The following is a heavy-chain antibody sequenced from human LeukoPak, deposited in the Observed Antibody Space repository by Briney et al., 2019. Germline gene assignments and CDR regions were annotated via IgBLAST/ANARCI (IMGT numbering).Heavy chain of an antibody. CDR1: GFTFSSNY. CDR3: ARVRGDYGLDY. Sequence: PGGSLRLSCAASGFTFSSNYMSWVRQAPGKGLEWVSLIYSGGYTYYADSVKVRFTSSRDNSDNSLYLQMNSLKAEDTAVYYCARVRGDYGLDYWGQGTLVTVSS. V-gene: IGHV3-53*01. CDR2: IYSGGYT. J-gene: IGHJ4*02. D-gene: IGHD4-17*01.